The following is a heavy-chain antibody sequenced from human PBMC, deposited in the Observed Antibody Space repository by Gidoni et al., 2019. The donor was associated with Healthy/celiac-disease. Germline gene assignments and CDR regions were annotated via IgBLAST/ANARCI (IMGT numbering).Heavy chain of an antibody. CDR3: ARSTGTSINDAFDI. CDR2: ISYDGSNK. D-gene: IGHD1-1*01. J-gene: IGHJ3*02. V-gene: IGHV3-30*03. CDR1: GFPFSSYG. Sequence: QVQLVESGGGVVQPGRSLRLSCAASGFPFSSYGMHWVRQAPGKGLEWVAVISYDGSNKYYADSVKGRFTISRDNSKNTLYLQMNSLRAEDTAVYYCARSTGTSINDAFDIWGQGTMVTVSS.